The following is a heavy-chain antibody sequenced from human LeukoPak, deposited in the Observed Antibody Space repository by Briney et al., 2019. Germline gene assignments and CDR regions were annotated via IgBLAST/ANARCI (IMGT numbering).Heavy chain of an antibody. V-gene: IGHV4-38-2*01. CDR3: AGLYGSGSYYWNYFDC. D-gene: IGHD3-10*01. CDR1: GYSISSGYY. Sequence: SQTLSLTCAVSGYSISSGYYWDGIRQPPGKGLEWIGSIYHSGSTYYNPSLKSRVTISVDTSKNQFSLKLSSVTAADTAVYYCAGLYGSGSYYWNYFDCWGQGTLVTVSS. J-gene: IGHJ4*02. CDR2: IYHSGST.